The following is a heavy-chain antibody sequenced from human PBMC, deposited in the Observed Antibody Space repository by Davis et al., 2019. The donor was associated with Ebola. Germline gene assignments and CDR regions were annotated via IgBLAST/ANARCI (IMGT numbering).Heavy chain of an antibody. CDR2: ISGSGGST. J-gene: IGHJ3*02. D-gene: IGHD3-3*01. Sequence: GESLKISCAASGFTFSSYAMSWVRQAPGKGLEWVSAISGSGGSTYYADSVKGRFTISRDNSKNTLYLQMNSLKTEDTAVYYCTTDPRVTIFGVEDAFDIWGQGTMVTVSS. CDR1: GFTFSSYA. CDR3: TTDPRVTIFGVEDAFDI. V-gene: IGHV3-23*01.